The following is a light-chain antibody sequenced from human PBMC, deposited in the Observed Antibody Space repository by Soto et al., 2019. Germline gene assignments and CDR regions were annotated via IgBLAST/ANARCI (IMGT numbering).Light chain of an antibody. J-gene: IGKJ2*01. V-gene: IGKV1-5*03. Sequence: DIQMTQSPSTLSASVGDRVTITCRASQSIGSWLAWYQQKPGNAPKLLIYKASGLENGVPSRFSGSGSGTEFTLTIRSLQPDDFATYYCQQDNRWYTFGQGTKLAIK. CDR3: QQDNRWYT. CDR1: QSIGSW. CDR2: KAS.